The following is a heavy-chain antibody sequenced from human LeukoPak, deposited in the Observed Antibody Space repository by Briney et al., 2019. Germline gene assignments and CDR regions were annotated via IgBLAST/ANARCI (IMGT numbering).Heavy chain of an antibody. Sequence: PGGSLRLSCAASGFAFSRYLMHRGRQAPGKGLVWVSRLNSDGSSTTYADSVKGRFTISRDNAKNTLYLQMNSLRAEDTAVYYCASETYYYGSESYYKGQLWGQGTLVTVSS. D-gene: IGHD3-10*01. CDR3: ASETYYYGSESYYKGQL. CDR1: GFAFSRYL. CDR2: LNSDGSST. J-gene: IGHJ4*02. V-gene: IGHV3-74*01.